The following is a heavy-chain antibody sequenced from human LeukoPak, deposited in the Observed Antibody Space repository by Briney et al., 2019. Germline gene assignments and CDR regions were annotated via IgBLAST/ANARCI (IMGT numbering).Heavy chain of an antibody. CDR3: GGDTAMVT. D-gene: IGHD5-18*01. J-gene: IGHJ5*02. CDR1: AFTLSSYA. CDR2: ISGSGGST. V-gene: IGHV3-23*01. Sequence: GGSLRLSCAASAFTLSSYAMSWVRQAPGKGREWVAAISGSGGSTYYADSVKGRFTISRDNSKNTLYLQINSLRAEDTAVYYCGGDTAMVTWGQGTLVTVSS.